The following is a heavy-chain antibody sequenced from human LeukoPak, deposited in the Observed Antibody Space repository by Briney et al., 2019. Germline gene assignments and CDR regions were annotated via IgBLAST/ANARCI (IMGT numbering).Heavy chain of an antibody. J-gene: IGHJ5*02. V-gene: IGHV4-39*01. CDR1: VGSITTSSHY. CDR3: ARNWTVGRRGGWFDP. D-gene: IGHD1-26*01. CDR2: IHYAGAT. Sequence: SETLSLTCSVSVGSITTSSHYWAWIRQAPGKGLEWIGTIHYAGATSYNPSLRGRVTISVDMSKNQISLTLTSVTTADTARYYCARNWTVGRRGGWFDPWGQGALVTVSS.